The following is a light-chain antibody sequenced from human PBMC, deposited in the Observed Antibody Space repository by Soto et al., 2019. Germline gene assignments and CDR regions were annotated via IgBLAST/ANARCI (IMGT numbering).Light chain of an antibody. J-gene: IGKJ1*01. CDR1: QSISSY. V-gene: IGKV1-39*01. CDR2: GAS. Sequence: DIQMTQSPSSLSASVGDRVTITCRASQSISSYLNWYQQKPGKAPKFLIYGASSLQSGVPSRFSGSASGTDFTLTISSLQPEDFATYYCQQSYDTPRTFGQGTKVEIK. CDR3: QQSYDTPRT.